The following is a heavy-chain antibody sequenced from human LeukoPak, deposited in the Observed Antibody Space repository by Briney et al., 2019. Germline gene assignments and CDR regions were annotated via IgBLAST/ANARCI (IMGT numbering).Heavy chain of an antibody. CDR3: ARIAVPAAQDLYSYYYYMDV. D-gene: IGHD2-2*01. CDR2: IYYSGST. CDR1: GGSISSYY. V-gene: IGHV4-59*01. J-gene: IGHJ6*03. Sequence: SETLSLTCTVSGGSISSYYWSWIRQPPGKGLEWIGYIYYSGSTNYNPSLKSRVTISVDTSKNQFSLKLSSVTAAHTAVYNRARIAVPAAQDLYSYYYYMDVWGKGTTVTVSS.